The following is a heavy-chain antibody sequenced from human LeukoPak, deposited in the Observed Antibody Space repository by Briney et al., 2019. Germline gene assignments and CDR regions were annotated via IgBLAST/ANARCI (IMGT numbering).Heavy chain of an antibody. CDR3: TRDIVFLQLEY. Sequence: GGSLRLSCTASGFAFPTYWMVWVRQAPGKGLEGVASIGKDGSEKSYVDSVKGRFTISRDNARNSLYLQMSSLRVEDTAVYYCTRDIVFLQLEYWGQGALVTV. V-gene: IGHV3-7*01. J-gene: IGHJ4*02. CDR1: GFAFPTYW. CDR2: IGKDGSEK. D-gene: IGHD2-15*01.